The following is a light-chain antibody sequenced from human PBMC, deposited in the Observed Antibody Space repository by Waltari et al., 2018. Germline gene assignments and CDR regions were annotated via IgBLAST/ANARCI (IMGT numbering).Light chain of an antibody. CDR2: QAS. Sequence: DIQMTQSPPTLSASIGDRVTISCRASQSINSRLAWYQQKPGKAPKLLISQASSLESGVPSRFSGSGSGTEFIFTISSLQPDDFAAYYCQEYNFRKAFGQGTNLDLK. J-gene: IGKJ2*01. V-gene: IGKV1-5*03. CDR3: QEYNFRKA. CDR1: QSINSR.